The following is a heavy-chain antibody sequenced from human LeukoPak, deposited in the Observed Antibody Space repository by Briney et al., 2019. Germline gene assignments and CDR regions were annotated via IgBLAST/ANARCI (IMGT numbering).Heavy chain of an antibody. CDR3: VRDGGVSGYDLLDY. V-gene: IGHV3-7*01. CDR2: INQDGSEE. Sequence: GGSLRLSCAASGFTFSHYWMTWVRQAPGKGLEWVAHINQDGSEEHYMDSVKARFTISRDNAKNSLSLQMNSPRAEDTAVHYCVRDGGVSGYDLLDYWGQGTLVTVSS. J-gene: IGHJ4*02. D-gene: IGHD5-12*01. CDR1: GFTFSHYW.